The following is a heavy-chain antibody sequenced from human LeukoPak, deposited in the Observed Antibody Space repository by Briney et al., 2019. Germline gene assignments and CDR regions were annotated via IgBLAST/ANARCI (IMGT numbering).Heavy chain of an antibody. J-gene: IGHJ4*02. CDR1: GLTFSSYA. CDR3: ANFYNYRDY. D-gene: IGHD5-24*01. CDR2: ISGSGDST. Sequence: GGSLRLPCAASGLTFSSYAMSWVRQAPGKGLEWVSAISGSGDSTYYVDSVKGRFTIFRDNSKNTLYLQMNSLRAEDTAVYYCANFYNYRDYWGQGTLVTVSS. V-gene: IGHV3-23*01.